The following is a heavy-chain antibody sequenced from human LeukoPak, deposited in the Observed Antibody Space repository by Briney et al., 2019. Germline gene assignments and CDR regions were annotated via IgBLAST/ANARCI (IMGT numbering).Heavy chain of an antibody. CDR3: ARAPLSEAIGAFDI. Sequence: SETLSLTCAVYGGSFSGYYRCWIRQPPGQGLERIGEINHSGSTNYNSSLKSRVTISVDTSKNQFSLKVSSVTAADTAVYYCARAPLSEAIGAFDIWGQGTMVTVSS. J-gene: IGHJ3*02. CDR1: GGSFSGYY. CDR2: INHSGST. V-gene: IGHV4-34*01.